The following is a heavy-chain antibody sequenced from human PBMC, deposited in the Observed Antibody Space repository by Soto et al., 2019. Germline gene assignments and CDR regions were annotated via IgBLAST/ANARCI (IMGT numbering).Heavy chain of an antibody. Sequence: QVQLVQSGAEVKKPGSSVKVSCKASGGTFSSYTISWVRQAPGQGLEWMGRIIPILGIANYAQKFQGRVTITADKSTSTAYMELSSLRSEDTAVYYCARRQNFDDYYYGMDVWGQGTTVTVSS. D-gene: IGHD3-9*01. CDR3: ARRQNFDDYYYGMDV. CDR1: GGTFSSYT. J-gene: IGHJ6*02. CDR2: IIPILGIA. V-gene: IGHV1-69*02.